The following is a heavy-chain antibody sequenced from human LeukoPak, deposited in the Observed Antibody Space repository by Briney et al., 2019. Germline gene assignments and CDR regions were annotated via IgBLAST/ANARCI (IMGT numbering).Heavy chain of an antibody. CDR1: GFTFSDYS. V-gene: IGHV3-48*01. D-gene: IGHD6-13*01. Sequence: GGSLRLSCAAPGFTFSDYSMNWVRQAPGKGLEWISYIGIDSGNTNYADSVKGRFTISADKAKNSLYLQMNSLRAEDTAIYYCARGGCAAAGCGMDVWGQGTTVTVSS. CDR3: ARGGCAAAGCGMDV. CDR2: IGIDSGNT. J-gene: IGHJ6*02.